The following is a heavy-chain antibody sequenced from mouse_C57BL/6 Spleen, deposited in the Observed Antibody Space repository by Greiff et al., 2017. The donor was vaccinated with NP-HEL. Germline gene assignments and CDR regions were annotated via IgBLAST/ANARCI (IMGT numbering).Heavy chain of an antibody. D-gene: IGHD2-4*01. Sequence: LVKPGASVKISCKASGYAFSSSWMNWVKQRPGKGLEWIGRIYPGDGDTNYNGKFKGKATLTADKSSSTAYMQLSSLTSEDSAVYFCARVGLRHGLYAMDYWGQGTSVTVSS. CDR1: GYAFSSSW. J-gene: IGHJ4*01. CDR3: ARVGLRHGLYAMDY. V-gene: IGHV1-82*01. CDR2: IYPGDGDT.